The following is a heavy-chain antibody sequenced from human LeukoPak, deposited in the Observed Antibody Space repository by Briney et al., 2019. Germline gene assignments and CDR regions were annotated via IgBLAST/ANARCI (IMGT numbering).Heavy chain of an antibody. CDR3: ARTSGSSWYGAFDI. CDR1: GFTFSSYW. CDR2: IKQDGSEK. J-gene: IGHJ3*02. V-gene: IGHV3-7*01. Sequence: GGSLRLSCAASGFTFSSYWMSWVRQAPGKGLEWVANIKQDGSEKYYVDSVKGRFTISRDNAKNSLYLQMNSLRAEDTAVYYCARTSGSSWYGAFDIWGQGTMVTVSS. D-gene: IGHD6-13*01.